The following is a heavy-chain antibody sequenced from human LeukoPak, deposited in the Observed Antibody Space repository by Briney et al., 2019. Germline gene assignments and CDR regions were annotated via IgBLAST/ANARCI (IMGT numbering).Heavy chain of an antibody. CDR1: GYTFTSYG. D-gene: IGHD5-12*01. J-gene: IGHJ4*02. CDR2: ISAYNGNT. V-gene: IGHV1-18*01. Sequence: ASVNVSCKASGYTFTSYGISWVRQAPGQGLEWMGWISAYNGNTNYAQKLQGRVTMTTDTSTSTAYMELRSLRSDDTAVYYCARGRGVGGYDYVFDYWGQGTLVTVSS. CDR3: ARGRGVGGYDYVFDY.